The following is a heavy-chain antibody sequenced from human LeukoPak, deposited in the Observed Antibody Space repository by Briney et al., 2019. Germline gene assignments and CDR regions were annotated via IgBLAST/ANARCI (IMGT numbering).Heavy chain of an antibody. D-gene: IGHD3-10*01. Sequence: GGSLRLSCAASGFTFSSYTMTWVRQAPGKGLEWVSAISGNGANTYYADSVKGRFTISRDDSKNTLYLQMNSLRAEDTAIYFLAKGGWWFGENNLLDYWGQGTLVTVSS. CDR3: AKGGWWFGENNLLDY. CDR2: ISGNGANT. V-gene: IGHV3-23*01. J-gene: IGHJ4*02. CDR1: GFTFSSYT.